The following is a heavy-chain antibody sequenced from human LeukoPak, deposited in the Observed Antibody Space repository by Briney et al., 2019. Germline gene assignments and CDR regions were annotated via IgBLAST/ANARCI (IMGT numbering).Heavy chain of an antibody. CDR1: GFTFSSYA. D-gene: IGHD3-22*01. CDR3: AKIKDGWSYYYDSRGRPGIDY. CDR2: ISGSGGST. V-gene: IGHV3-23*01. Sequence: PGGSLRLSCAASGFTFSSYAMSWVRQAPGKGLEWVSAISGSGGSTYYADSAKGRFTISRDNSKNTLYLQMNSLRAEDTAVYYCAKIKDGWSYYYDSRGRPGIDYWGQGTLVTVSS. J-gene: IGHJ4*02.